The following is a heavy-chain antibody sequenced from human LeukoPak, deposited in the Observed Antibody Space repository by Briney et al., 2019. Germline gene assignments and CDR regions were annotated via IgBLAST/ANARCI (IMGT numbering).Heavy chain of an antibody. CDR2: IYYSGST. D-gene: IGHD2-2*01. CDR3: ASLSSTSLLYYFDY. CDR1: GGSISSGGYY. Sequence: SETLSLTCTVSGGSISSGGYYWSWIRQHPGKGLEWIGYIYYSGSTYYNPSLKSRVTISVDTSKNQFSLKLSSVTAADTAVYYCASLSSTSLLYYFDYWGQGTLVTVSS. J-gene: IGHJ4*02. V-gene: IGHV4-31*03.